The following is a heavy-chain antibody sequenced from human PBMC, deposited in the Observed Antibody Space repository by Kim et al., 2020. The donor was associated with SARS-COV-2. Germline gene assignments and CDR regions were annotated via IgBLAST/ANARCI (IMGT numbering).Heavy chain of an antibody. V-gene: IGHV3-30*04. CDR2: ISNDGRNK. J-gene: IGHJ4*02. CDR1: GFSFKSYA. D-gene: IGHD5-18*01. Sequence: GGSLRLSCAASGFSFKSYAMHWVRQAPGKGLEWVAFISNDGRNKYYADSAKGRFSISRDNSKNTLYLQMDSLRPEDTAVYYCARPYGYTYGDYFDYWGQGTLVTVSS. CDR3: ARPYGYTYGDYFDY.